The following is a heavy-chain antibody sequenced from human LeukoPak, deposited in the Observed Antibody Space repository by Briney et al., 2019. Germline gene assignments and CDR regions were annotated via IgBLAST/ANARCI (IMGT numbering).Heavy chain of an antibody. J-gene: IGHJ4*02. CDR1: GYTFTGYY. D-gene: IGHD2-15*01. V-gene: IGHV1-2*02. Sequence: ASVRVSCKASGYTFTGYYMHWVRQAPGQGLEWMGWINPSSGDTNYAQKFQGRVTMTRDTSISTAYMELSRLRSDDTAVYYCARTVPVVVVTATFFDYWGQGTLVTVSS. CDR3: ARTVPVVVVTATFFDY. CDR2: INPSSGDT.